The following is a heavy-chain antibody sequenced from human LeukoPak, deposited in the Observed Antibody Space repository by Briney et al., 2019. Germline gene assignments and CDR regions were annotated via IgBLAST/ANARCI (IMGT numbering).Heavy chain of an antibody. V-gene: IGHV1-18*01. D-gene: IGHD3-16*01. CDR2: ISAYNGNT. J-gene: IGHJ4*02. Sequence: GASVKVSCKASGYSFNSYGISWVRQAPGQGLEWMGWISAYNGNTKYAQKVQGRVTMTTDTSTSTAYMELRSLRPDDTAVYYCARGGGGYLLGLSAGQLWGIDYWGQGTLVTVSS. CDR3: ARGGGGYLLGLSAGQLWGIDY. CDR1: GYSFNSYG.